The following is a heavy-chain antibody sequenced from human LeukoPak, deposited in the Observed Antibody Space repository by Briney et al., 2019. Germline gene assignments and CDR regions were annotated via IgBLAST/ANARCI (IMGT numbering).Heavy chain of an antibody. CDR2: INPNSGGT. Sequence: ASVKVSCKASGYTFTGYYVHWVRQAPGQGLEWMGWINPNSGGTNYAQKFQGRVTMTRDTSISTAYMELSRLRSDDTAVYYCARDQVDTSVDLDYWGRGTLVTVSS. D-gene: IGHD5-18*01. CDR3: ARDQVDTSVDLDY. J-gene: IGHJ4*02. CDR1: GYTFTGYY. V-gene: IGHV1-2*02.